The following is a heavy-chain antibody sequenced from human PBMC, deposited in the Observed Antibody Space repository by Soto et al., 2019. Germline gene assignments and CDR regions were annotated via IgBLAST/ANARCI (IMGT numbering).Heavy chain of an antibody. D-gene: IGHD3-10*01. Sequence: SEILSLTCTVSGGPISSYYWSWIRQPPGKGLEWIGYIYYSGSTNYNPSLKSRVTISVDTSKNQFSLKLSSVTAADTAVYYCARGVRMGDFDYWGQGTLVTVSS. CDR3: ARGVRMGDFDY. J-gene: IGHJ4*02. CDR2: IYYSGST. CDR1: GGPISSYY. V-gene: IGHV4-59*01.